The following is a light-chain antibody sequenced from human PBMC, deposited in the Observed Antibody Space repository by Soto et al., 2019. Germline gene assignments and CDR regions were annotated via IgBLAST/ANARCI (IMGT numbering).Light chain of an antibody. V-gene: IGKV1-39*01. Sequence: DIQMTQSPSSLSASAGDRVTITCRASQSISSYLYWYQQKPGKAPKLLIYAASSLQSGVPSRFSGSGSGTDFTLTISSLQPEDCATYYCQQSDSIPYTFGQGTKLEIK. J-gene: IGKJ2*01. CDR3: QQSDSIPYT. CDR1: QSISSY. CDR2: AAS.